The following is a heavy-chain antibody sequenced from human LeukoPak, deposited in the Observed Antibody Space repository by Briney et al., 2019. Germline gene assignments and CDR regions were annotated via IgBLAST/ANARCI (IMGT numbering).Heavy chain of an antibody. D-gene: IGHD5-24*01. V-gene: IGHV1-2*06. J-gene: IGHJ3*02. CDR1: GYAFTGYY. CDR3: ARVGDGYNFAFDI. CDR2: INPNSGGT. Sequence: ASVKVSCKASGYAFTGYYMHWVRQAPGQGLEWVGRINPNSGGTNYAQKFQGRVTMTRDTSISTAYMELSRLRSDDTAVYYCARVGDGYNFAFDIWGQGTMVTVSS.